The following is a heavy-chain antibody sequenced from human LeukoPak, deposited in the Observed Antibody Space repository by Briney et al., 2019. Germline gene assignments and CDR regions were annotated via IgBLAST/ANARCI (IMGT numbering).Heavy chain of an antibody. CDR1: GFTFSSYG. J-gene: IGHJ4*02. D-gene: IGHD3-16*01. Sequence: GGSLRLSCAGSGFTFSSYGMSWVRQAPGKGLEWVSAISGSGDRPYYADSMKGRFTISRDNSMNTLYLQVNSLRAEDTAVYYCAKDQLGAMLYFDYWGQGTLVTVSS. CDR2: ISGSGDRP. V-gene: IGHV3-23*01. CDR3: AKDQLGAMLYFDY.